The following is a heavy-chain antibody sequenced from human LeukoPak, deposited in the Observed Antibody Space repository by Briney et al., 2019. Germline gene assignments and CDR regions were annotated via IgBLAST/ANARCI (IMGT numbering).Heavy chain of an antibody. CDR3: ARFSFRSGKNAFDI. CDR2: IYHSGST. CDR1: GYSISSGYY. D-gene: IGHD3-3*01. Sequence: SDTLSLTCTVSGYSISSGYYWGWIRQPPGKGLEWIGTIYHSGSTYYNPSLNSRVTISVDTSKNQFSLKLNSVTAADTAVYYCARFSFRSGKNAFDIWGQGTMVTVSS. V-gene: IGHV4-38-2*02. J-gene: IGHJ3*02.